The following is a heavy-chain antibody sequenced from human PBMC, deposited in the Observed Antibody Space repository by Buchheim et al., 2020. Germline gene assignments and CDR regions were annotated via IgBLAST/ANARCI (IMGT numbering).Heavy chain of an antibody. V-gene: IGHV4-34*01. J-gene: IGHJ6*02. CDR1: GGPFSDYF. D-gene: IGHD6-13*01. Sequence: QVQLQQWGAGLLKPSETLSLTCAVYGGPFSDYFWSWIRQPPGKGLEWIGEINHSGSTNYNPSLKSRVTIFVDTSKNQFSLKLSSVTAADTAVYYCARGQKWQQLLRYYYYGMDVWGQGTT. CDR3: ARGQKWQQLLRYYYYGMDV. CDR2: INHSGST.